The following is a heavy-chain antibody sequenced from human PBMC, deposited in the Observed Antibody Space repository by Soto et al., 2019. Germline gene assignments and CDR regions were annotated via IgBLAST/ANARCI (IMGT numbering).Heavy chain of an antibody. CDR2: IYYSGST. J-gene: IGHJ4*02. CDR1: GGSISNGGYY. CDR3: ARDLPHYYDSSGYHRGYFDY. Sequence: TLSLTCTVSGGSISNGGYYWSWIRQHPVKGLEWIGYIYYSGSTYYNPSLKSRVTISVDTSKNQFSLKLSSVTAADTAVYYCARDLPHYYDSSGYHRGYFDYWGQGTLVTVSS. D-gene: IGHD3-22*01. V-gene: IGHV4-31*03.